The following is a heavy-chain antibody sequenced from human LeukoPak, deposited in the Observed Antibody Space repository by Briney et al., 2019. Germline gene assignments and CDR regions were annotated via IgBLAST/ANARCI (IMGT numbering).Heavy chain of an antibody. D-gene: IGHD1-26*01. CDR3: AKVVGASQYYFDY. CDR2: ISGSGGST. J-gene: IGHJ4*02. CDR1: GFGFSNQA. Sequence: GGSLRLSCAASGFGFSNQAMSWVRQAPGKGLEWVSAISGSGGSTYYADSVKGRFTISRDNSKNTLYLQMSSLRAEDTAIYYCAKVVGASQYYFDYWGQGTLVTLSS. V-gene: IGHV3-23*01.